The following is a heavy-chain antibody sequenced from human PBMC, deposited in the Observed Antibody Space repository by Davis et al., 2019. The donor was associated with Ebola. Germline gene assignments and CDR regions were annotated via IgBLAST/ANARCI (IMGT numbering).Heavy chain of an antibody. CDR1: GYTFTSYY. CDR3: ARDRRWGFHSSGCLGY. V-gene: IGHV1-46*01. D-gene: IGHD6-19*01. CDR2: INPSGGST. Sequence: ASVKVSCKASGYTFTSYYMHWVRQAPGQGLEWMGIINPSGGSTSYAQKFQGRVTMTRDTSTSTVYMELSSLRSDDTAVYYCARDRRWGFHSSGCLGYWGQGTLVTVSS. J-gene: IGHJ4*02.